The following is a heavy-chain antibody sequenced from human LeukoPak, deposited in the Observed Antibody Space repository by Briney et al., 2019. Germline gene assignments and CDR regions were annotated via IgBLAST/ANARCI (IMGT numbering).Heavy chain of an antibody. Sequence: GGSLRLSCAASGFTFSSYGMNWVRQAPGKGLEWLATVKGDGREKYYVDSVKGRFTISRDNAENPLYLQMSSLRDDDTAVYYCVRDLGGHWGQGTLVTVSS. CDR1: GFTFSSYG. J-gene: IGHJ4*02. V-gene: IGHV3-7*01. D-gene: IGHD3-3*01. CDR2: VKGDGREK. CDR3: VRDLGGH.